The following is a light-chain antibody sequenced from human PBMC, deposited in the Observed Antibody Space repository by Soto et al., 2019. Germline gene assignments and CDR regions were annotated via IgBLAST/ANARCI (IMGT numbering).Light chain of an antibody. CDR2: DNN. CDR1: SSNVGATSD. CDR3: QSFDTSLSGSV. V-gene: IGLV1-40*01. J-gene: IGLJ2*01. Sequence: QSVLTQPPSVSGAPGQRVTISCTVSSSNVGATSDVHWYQQLPGTAPKLLIYDNNNRPSGVPDRFSGSRSGTSASLVITGLQAEDEADYYCQSFDTSLSGSVFGGGTKLT.